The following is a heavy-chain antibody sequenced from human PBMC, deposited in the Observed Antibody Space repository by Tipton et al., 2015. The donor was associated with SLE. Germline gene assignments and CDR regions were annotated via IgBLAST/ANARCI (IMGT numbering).Heavy chain of an antibody. CDR2: VYYTGNT. CDR1: GASISSSSYY. J-gene: IGHJ3*02. Sequence: TLSLTCHVSGASISSSSYYWGWIRQPPGKGLEWVGTVYYTGNTFYNPSLKSRVTILVDTSKNQFSLSLSSVTAADTAVYYCARIVATTHDAFDIWGQGTMVTVSS. CDR3: ARIVATTHDAFDI. V-gene: IGHV4-39*07. D-gene: IGHD5-12*01.